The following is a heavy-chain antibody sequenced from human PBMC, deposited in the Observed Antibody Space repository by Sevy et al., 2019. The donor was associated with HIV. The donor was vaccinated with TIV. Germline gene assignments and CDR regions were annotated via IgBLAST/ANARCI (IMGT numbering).Heavy chain of an antibody. CDR1: GGSFSSSSYY. D-gene: IGHD6-19*01. CDR3: AGRIAVAAFDY. Sequence: SETLSLTCTVSGGSFSSSSYYRNWIRQPAGRGLEWIGRIYTSGSTNYNPSLKSRVTMSVDTSKNQFSLKLSSVTAADTAVYYCAGRIAVAAFDYWGQGNLVTVSS. CDR2: IYTSGST. J-gene: IGHJ4*02. V-gene: IGHV4-61*02.